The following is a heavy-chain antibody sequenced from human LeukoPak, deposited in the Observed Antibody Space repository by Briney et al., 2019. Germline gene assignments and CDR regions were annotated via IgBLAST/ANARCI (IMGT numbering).Heavy chain of an antibody. J-gene: IGHJ4*02. CDR3: ARVRYYLDY. CDR1: GXTFGDHY. CDR2: IRNKANSYTT. V-gene: IGHV3-72*01. D-gene: IGHD3-9*01. Sequence: PGGSLRLSCAASGXTFGDHYMDWVRQAPGKGLEWVGRIRNKANSYTTEYAASVKGRFTISRDDSKNSLYLQMNSLKTEDTAVYYCARVRYYLDYWGQGTLVTVSS.